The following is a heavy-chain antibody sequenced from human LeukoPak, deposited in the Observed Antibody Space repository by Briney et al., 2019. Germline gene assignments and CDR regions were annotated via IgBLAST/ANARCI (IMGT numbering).Heavy chain of an antibody. Sequence: SETLSLTCTVSGGSISSYYWSWIRQPPGKGLERIGDIYYSGSTNYNPSLKSRVTISVDTSKNQFSLKLSSVTAADTAVYYCARQKYCSGGSCYSADDAFDIWGQGTMVTVSS. CDR2: IYYSGST. V-gene: IGHV4-59*08. D-gene: IGHD2-15*01. CDR1: GGSISSYY. J-gene: IGHJ3*02. CDR3: ARQKYCSGGSCYSADDAFDI.